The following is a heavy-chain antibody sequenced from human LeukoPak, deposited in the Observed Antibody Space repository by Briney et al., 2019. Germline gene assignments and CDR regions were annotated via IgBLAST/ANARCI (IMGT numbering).Heavy chain of an antibody. CDR1: GFTFSSYS. CDR2: ISSGGSYI. J-gene: IGHJ4*02. Sequence: GGSLRLSCTASGFTFSSYSMNWVRQAPGKGLEWVSSISSGGSYIFYADSVKGRFTISRDNAKNSLFLQMNSLRVEDTAVYYCARDSRVSTMATSDYWGQGTLVTVSS. CDR3: ARDSRVSTMATSDY. V-gene: IGHV3-21*06. D-gene: IGHD5-24*01.